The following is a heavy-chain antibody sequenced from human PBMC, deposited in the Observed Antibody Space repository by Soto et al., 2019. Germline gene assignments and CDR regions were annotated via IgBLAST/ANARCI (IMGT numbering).Heavy chain of an antibody. D-gene: IGHD2-21*01. Sequence: AFDFNFSNPWGHWILQAPGKGLEWVGRIKSKTDGGTTDYAAPVKGRFTISRDDSKNTLYLQMNSLKTEDTDVYYCTTDQSPVLVSWGQGTLVYVSS. CDR2: IKSKTDGGTT. CDR3: TTDQSPVLVS. V-gene: IGHV3-15*07. J-gene: IGHJ1*01. CDR1: DFNFSNPW.